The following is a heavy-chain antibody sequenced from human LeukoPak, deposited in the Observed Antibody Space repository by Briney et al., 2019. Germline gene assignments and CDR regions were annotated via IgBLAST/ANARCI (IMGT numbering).Heavy chain of an antibody. V-gene: IGHV3-30*03. Sequence: PGRSLRLSCAASGFTFSSYGMHWVRQAPGKGLEWVALISYDGSNTYYADSVKGRFTISRDNSKNTLYLQMNSLGAEDTAVYYCARDFLAPGKVQTSWGQGTLVTVSS. D-gene: IGHD1-14*01. J-gene: IGHJ4*02. CDR2: ISYDGSNT. CDR3: ARDFLAPGKVQTS. CDR1: GFTFSSYG.